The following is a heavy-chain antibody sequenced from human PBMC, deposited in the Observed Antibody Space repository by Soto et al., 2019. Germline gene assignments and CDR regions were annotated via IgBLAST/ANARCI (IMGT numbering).Heavy chain of an antibody. J-gene: IGHJ1*01. CDR1: GYTFRDFG. CDR3: IKIYGSGRYLPAY. Sequence: GGSLRLSCTASGYTFRDFGVSWFRQAPGKGLEWVGFIRSKSYGGAADYAASVTGRFIISRDDSKSIAYLQMNGLKIEDAAVYYCIKIYGSGRYLPAYWGQGTRVPGSS. CDR2: IRSKSYGGAA. V-gene: IGHV3-49*03. D-gene: IGHD3-10*01.